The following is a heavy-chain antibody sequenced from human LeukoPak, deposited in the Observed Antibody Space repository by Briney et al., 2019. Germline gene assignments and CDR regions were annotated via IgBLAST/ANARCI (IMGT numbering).Heavy chain of an antibody. CDR2: INHSGST. CDR1: GGSFSGYY. Sequence: SETLSLTCAVYGGSFSGYYWSWIRQPPGKGLEWIGEINHSGSTNNNPSLKSRVTISVDTSKNQFSLKLSSVTAADTAVYYCARGPDYDSSGYYYYFDYWGQGTLVTVSS. V-gene: IGHV4-34*01. CDR3: ARGPDYDSSGYYYYFDY. D-gene: IGHD3-22*01. J-gene: IGHJ4*02.